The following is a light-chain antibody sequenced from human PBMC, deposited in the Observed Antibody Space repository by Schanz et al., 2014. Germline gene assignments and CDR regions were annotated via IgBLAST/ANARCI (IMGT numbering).Light chain of an antibody. V-gene: IGKV3-20*01. CDR2: GAY. J-gene: IGKJ1*01. CDR3: QQYHNWPPWT. CDR1: QSISSTS. Sequence: EIVLTQSPGTLSLSPGEGATLSCRASQSISSTSLAWYQQKPGQAPRLLIYGAYSRATGIPDRFSGSGSGTDFTLIISRLEPEDFAVYYCQQYHNWPPWTFGQGTKVDIK.